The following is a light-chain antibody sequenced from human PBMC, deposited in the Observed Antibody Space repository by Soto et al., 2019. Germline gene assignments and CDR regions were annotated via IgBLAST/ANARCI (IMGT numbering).Light chain of an antibody. Sequence: QSALTQPASVSGSPGQTVTISCTGSSSDIGGNNFVSWYQHHPGKAPKLLMFEVSNRPSGVSNRVSGSKSGNTASLTISGLQAEDEANHYCSSYGTNALGLFGGGTKLTVL. CDR1: SSDIGGNNF. CDR3: SSYGTNALGL. V-gene: IGLV2-14*01. J-gene: IGLJ3*02. CDR2: EVS.